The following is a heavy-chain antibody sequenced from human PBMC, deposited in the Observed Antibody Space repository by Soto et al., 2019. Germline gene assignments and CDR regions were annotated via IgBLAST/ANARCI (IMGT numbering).Heavy chain of an antibody. CDR3: ARDGYFSDYCGGDCYLN. Sequence: ASVKVSCKASGGTFSSYAISWVRQAPGQGLEWMGGIIPIFGTANYAQKFQGRVTITADESTSTAYMELSSLRSEDTAVYYCARDGYFSDYCGGDCYLNWGQGTLVTVS. D-gene: IGHD2-21*02. CDR2: IIPIFGTA. CDR1: GGTFSSYA. V-gene: IGHV1-69*13. J-gene: IGHJ4*02.